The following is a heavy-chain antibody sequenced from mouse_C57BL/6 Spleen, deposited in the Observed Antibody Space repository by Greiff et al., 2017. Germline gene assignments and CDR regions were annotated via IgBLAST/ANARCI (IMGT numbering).Heavy chain of an antibody. CDR3: ARWSYDYDGYFDY. V-gene: IGHV1-81*01. D-gene: IGHD2-4*01. CDR2: IYPRSGNT. J-gene: IGHJ2*01. CDR1: GYTFTSYG. Sequence: VQRVESGAELARPGASVKLSCKASGYTFTSYGISWVKQRTGPGLEWIGEIYPRSGNTYYNEKFKGKATLTADKSSSTAYMELRSLTSEDSAVYFCARWSYDYDGYFDYWGQGTTLTVSS.